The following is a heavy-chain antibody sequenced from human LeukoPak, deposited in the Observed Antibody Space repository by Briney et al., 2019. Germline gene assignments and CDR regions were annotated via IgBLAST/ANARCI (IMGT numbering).Heavy chain of an antibody. D-gene: IGHD3/OR15-3a*01. V-gene: IGHV3-7*01. Sequence: GGSLRLSCVVSRINFNSYWMTWVRQAPGEGLEWVANIKQDGSETYYMDSVKGRFSISRDNAKNSLYLQMNSLRAEDTAVYYCARALSDFWTGYFFDSWGQGTLVTVSS. J-gene: IGHJ4*02. CDR1: RINFNSYW. CDR3: ARALSDFWTGYFFDS. CDR2: IKQDGSET.